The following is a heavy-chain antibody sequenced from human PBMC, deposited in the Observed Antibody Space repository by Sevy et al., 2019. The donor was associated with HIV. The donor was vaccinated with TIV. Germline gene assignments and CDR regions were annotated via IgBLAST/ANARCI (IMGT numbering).Heavy chain of an antibody. D-gene: IGHD5-12*01. Sequence: SETLSLTCTVSGDSISSYYWNWIRQPPGKGLEWIGYFYYSGGTNYSPSLGSRVTISVDKSQNQVSLKLSSVTAAATAVYYCARANSGWNSALIYWGQGSQVTVSS. V-gene: IGHV4-59*01. CDR1: GDSISSYY. J-gene: IGHJ4*02. CDR2: FYYSGGT. CDR3: ARANSGWNSALIY.